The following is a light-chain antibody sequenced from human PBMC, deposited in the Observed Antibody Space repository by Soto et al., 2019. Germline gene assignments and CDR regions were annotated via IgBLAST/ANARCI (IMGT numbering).Light chain of an antibody. J-gene: IGKJ2*01. V-gene: IGKV3-20*01. CDR3: QQYGSSPYT. Sequence: EIVLTQSPGTLSLSPGERATLSCRASQSVSSSYLAWYQQKPGQAPRVLIYGASSRATGIPDRFSGRGSGTDFTLTISRLEPEDFTLYYCQQYGSSPYTFGQGTKLEIK. CDR1: QSVSSSY. CDR2: GAS.